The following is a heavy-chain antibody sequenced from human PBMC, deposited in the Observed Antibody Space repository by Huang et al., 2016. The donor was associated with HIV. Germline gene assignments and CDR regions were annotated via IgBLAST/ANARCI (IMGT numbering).Heavy chain of an antibody. CDR3: ARAPHYGSGSYYY. CDR1: GGSFSGYY. Sequence: QVQLHQWGAGLLQPSETLSLTCAVYGGSFSGYYWSWIRQPPGKGLEWIGESTHSGSTNYNPSLKSRVTISEETSKNEFSLKLSSVTAADTAVYYCARAPHYGSGSYYYWGQGTLVTVSS. D-gene: IGHD3-10*01. J-gene: IGHJ4*02. CDR2: STHSGST. V-gene: IGHV4-34*01.